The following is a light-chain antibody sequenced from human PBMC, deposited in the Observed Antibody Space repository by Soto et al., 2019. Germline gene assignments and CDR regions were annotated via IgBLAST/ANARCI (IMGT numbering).Light chain of an antibody. CDR1: QSVSNY. CDR2: DAS. J-gene: IGKJ2*01. CDR3: QHYGGSPPRYT. Sequence: ETMLTQSPGTLSLSPGERATLSCRAGQSVSNYLAWYQQKPGQAPRLLIYDASSRATDIPDRFIGSGSGTDFTLTISRLEPEDFAVYYCQHYGGSPPRYTFGQGTKLDIK. V-gene: IGKV3-20*01.